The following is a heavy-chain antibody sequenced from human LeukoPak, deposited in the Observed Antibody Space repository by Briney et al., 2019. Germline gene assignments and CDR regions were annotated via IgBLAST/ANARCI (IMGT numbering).Heavy chain of an antibody. Sequence: SETLSLTCTVSGGSISSSSYYWGWIRQPPGKGLEWIGSIYYSGSTYYNPSLKSRVTISVDTSKNQFSLKLSSVTAADTAVYYCARHPPTVSYGMDVWGQGTTVTVSS. CDR3: ARHPPTVSYGMDV. D-gene: IGHD4-17*01. CDR2: IYYSGST. V-gene: IGHV4-39*01. J-gene: IGHJ6*02. CDR1: GGSISSSSYY.